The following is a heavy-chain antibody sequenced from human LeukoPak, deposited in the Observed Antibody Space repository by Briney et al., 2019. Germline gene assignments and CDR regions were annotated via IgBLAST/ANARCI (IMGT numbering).Heavy chain of an antibody. Sequence: SETLSLTCTVSGGSISSPPYDWGWIRQPPGKGLEWIGEINHSGSTNYNPSLKSRVTISVDTSKNQFSLKLSSVTVADTAVYYCARALRSFDWFDPWGQGTLVTVSS. CDR1: GGSISSPPYD. CDR2: INHSGST. V-gene: IGHV4-39*07. CDR3: ARALRSFDWFDP. D-gene: IGHD3-9*01. J-gene: IGHJ5*02.